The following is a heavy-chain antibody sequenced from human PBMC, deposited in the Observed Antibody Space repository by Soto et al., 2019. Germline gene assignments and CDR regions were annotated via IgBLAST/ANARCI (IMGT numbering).Heavy chain of an antibody. CDR2: IYYRGST. Sequence: VQLQESGPGLVKPSQTLSLTCTVSVASISSGGYYWSWIRQHPGEGLEGIGDIYYRGSTPYNPXLKSRVTISVXXPXNXXSLKLSSVTDADTAVYYCARESKYDTSGYPPWFAPWGQGTLVTVSS. CDR1: VASISSGGYY. CDR3: ARESKYDTSGYPPWFAP. V-gene: IGHV4-31*03. D-gene: IGHD3-22*01. J-gene: IGHJ5*02.